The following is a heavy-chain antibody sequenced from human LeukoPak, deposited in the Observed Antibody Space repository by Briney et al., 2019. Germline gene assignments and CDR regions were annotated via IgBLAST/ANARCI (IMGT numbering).Heavy chain of an antibody. CDR1: GDTFSNYA. CDR2: INPNSGGT. Sequence: ASVKVSCKASGDTFSNYAIHWVRQAPGQGLEWMGWINPNSGGTKYAQKFQGRVTMTRDTSISTAYMELSRLRTDDTAVYYCEAALGPYYYEARIYSNGFDPWGQGTLVTVSS. J-gene: IGHJ5*01. D-gene: IGHD3-22*01. V-gene: IGHV1-2*02. CDR3: EAALGPYYYEARIYSNGFDP.